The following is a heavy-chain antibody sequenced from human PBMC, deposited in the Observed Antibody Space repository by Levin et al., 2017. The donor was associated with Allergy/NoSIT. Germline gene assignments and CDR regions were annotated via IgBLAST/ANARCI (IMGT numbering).Heavy chain of an antibody. CDR2: IDWDDDK. J-gene: IGHJ5*02. V-gene: IGHV2-70*04. D-gene: IGHD6-6*01. CDR1: GFSLSTSGMR. Sequence: GSGPTLVKPTQTLTLTCTLSGFSLSTSGMRVSWIRQPPGKALEWLARIDWDDDKFYSTSLKTRLTISKDTSKNQVVLTMTNMDPVDTATYYCARSTSRPDELDAWGQGTLVTVSS. CDR3: ARSTSRPDELDA.